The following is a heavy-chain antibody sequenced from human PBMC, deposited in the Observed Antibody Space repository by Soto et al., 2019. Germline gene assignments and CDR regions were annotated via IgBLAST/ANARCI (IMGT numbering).Heavy chain of an antibody. Sequence: QVQLQQWGAGLLKPSETLSLTCAVYGGSFSGYYWSWIRQPPGKGLEWIGEINHSGSTNYNPSLKSRVTISVDTSKNQFSLKLSSVTAADTAVYYCARVPYRRPLFSGNFDYWGQGTLVTVS. CDR3: ARVPYRRPLFSGNFDY. CDR2: INHSGST. V-gene: IGHV4-34*01. J-gene: IGHJ4*02. CDR1: GGSFSGYY. D-gene: IGHD6-25*01.